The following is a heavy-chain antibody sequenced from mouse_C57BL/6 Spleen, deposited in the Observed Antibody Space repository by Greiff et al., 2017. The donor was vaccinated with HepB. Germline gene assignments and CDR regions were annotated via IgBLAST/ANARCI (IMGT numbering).Heavy chain of an antibody. CDR1: GYTFTSYW. J-gene: IGHJ3*01. Sequence: QVHVKQPGAELVKPGASVKVSCKASGYTFTSYWMHWVKQRPGQGLEWIGRIHPSDSDTNYNQKFKGKATLTVDKSSSTAYMQLSSLTSEDSAVYYCAIGSMITTDWFAYWGQGTLVTVSA. V-gene: IGHV1-74*01. CDR3: AIGSMITTDWFAY. CDR2: IHPSDSDT. D-gene: IGHD2-4*01.